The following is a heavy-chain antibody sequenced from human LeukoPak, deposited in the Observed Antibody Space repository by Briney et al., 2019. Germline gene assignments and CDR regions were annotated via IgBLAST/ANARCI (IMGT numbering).Heavy chain of an antibody. CDR3: AREYYDFWSGYSSRPYAFDI. V-gene: IGHV3-30*04. J-gene: IGHJ3*02. D-gene: IGHD3-3*01. CDR1: GFTFSSYA. Sequence: GGSLRLSCAASGFTFSSYAMHWVRQAPGKGLEWVAVISYDGSNKYYADSVKGRFTISRDNSKNTLYLQMNSLRAEDTAVYYCAREYYDFWSGYSSRPYAFDIWGQGTMVTVSS. CDR2: ISYDGSNK.